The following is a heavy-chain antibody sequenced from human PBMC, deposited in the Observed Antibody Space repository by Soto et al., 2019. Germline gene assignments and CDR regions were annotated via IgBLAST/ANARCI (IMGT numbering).Heavy chain of an antibody. Sequence: SETLSLTCTVCGSSINSSSYYWGWIRKPPGKGLEWLGSMFYGVSTYYNPSLKSRVTVSVGTSKNQFSLNLRSVTAADTAVYYCARLPWRHLGDYCRQRPRGAFAS. J-gene: IGHJ4*02. CDR2: MFYGVST. CDR3: ARLPWRHLGDY. V-gene: IGHV4-39*01. CDR1: GSSINSSSYY. D-gene: IGHD3-16*01.